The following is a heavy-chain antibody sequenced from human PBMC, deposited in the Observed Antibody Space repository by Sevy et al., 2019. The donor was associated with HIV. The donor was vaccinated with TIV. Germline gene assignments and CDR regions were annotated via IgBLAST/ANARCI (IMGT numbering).Heavy chain of an antibody. D-gene: IGHD6-19*01. CDR1: GGSFNGFY. J-gene: IGHJ3*02. V-gene: IGHV4-34*01. CDR3: AGGQGGGSGSRATVFDI. Sequence: SETLSLTCVVNGGSFNGFYWNWIRQPPGKGLEWNGEIDHTGRTTYKPSLTNNNPSLKSRVTMSLDTSKNQFSLKLTSVTGADTAVYYCAGGQGGGSGSRATVFDIWGQGTMVTVSS. CDR2: IDHTGRTTYKPSLT.